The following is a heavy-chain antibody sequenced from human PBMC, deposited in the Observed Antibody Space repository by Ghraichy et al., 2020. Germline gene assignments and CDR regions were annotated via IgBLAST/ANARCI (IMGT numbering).Heavy chain of an antibody. D-gene: IGHD6-13*01. Sequence: GGSLRLSCAASGFTFSSYGMHWVRQAPGKGLEWVAVIWYDGSNKYYADSVKGRFTISRDNSKNTLYLQMNSLRAEDTAVYYCAREYSSSWSDYYYYGMDVWGQGTTVTVSS. V-gene: IGHV3-33*01. J-gene: IGHJ6*02. CDR1: GFTFSSYG. CDR2: IWYDGSNK. CDR3: AREYSSSWSDYYYYGMDV.